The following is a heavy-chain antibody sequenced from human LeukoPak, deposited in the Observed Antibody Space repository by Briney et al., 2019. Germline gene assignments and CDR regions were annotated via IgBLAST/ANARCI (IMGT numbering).Heavy chain of an antibody. V-gene: IGHV3-23*01. CDR1: GFTFSSYA. J-gene: IGHJ4*02. CDR2: ISGSGGST. Sequence: PGGSLRLSCAASGFTFSSYAMSWVRQAPGKGLEWVSAISGSGGSTYHADSVKGRFTISRDNSKNTLYLQMNSLRAEDTAVYYCAKREIQLWFNTHDFDYWGQGTLVTVSS. CDR3: AKREIQLWFNTHDFDY. D-gene: IGHD5-18*01.